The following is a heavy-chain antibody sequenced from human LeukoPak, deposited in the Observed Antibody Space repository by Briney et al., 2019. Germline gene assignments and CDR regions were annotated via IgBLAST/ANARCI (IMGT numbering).Heavy chain of an antibody. J-gene: IGHJ4*02. D-gene: IGHD6-13*01. V-gene: IGHV1-69*05. CDR3: ARGFSSSWSYFEN. Sequence: SVKVSCKASGYTFTSYGISWARQAPGQGLEWMGGIIPLLNTSIYAQKFQGRVTIITDESATTADMELNSLRSEDTAVYFCARGFSSSWSYFENWGQGTLVTVSS. CDR2: IIPLLNTS. CDR1: GYTFTSYG.